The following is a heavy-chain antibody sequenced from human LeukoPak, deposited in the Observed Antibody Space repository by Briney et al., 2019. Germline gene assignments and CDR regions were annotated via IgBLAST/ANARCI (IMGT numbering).Heavy chain of an antibody. CDR1: DVSFTNYY. CDR3: ARGEANWNYKDYYYYMDV. V-gene: IGHV4-34*01. Sequence: SETLSLTCAVSDVSFTNYYWTWIRQSPGKGLEWLGEISHTGNTHYNPSLKSRVTISVDTSKNQFSLKLSSLTAADTAVYYCARGEANWNYKDYYYYMDVWGKGTTVTVSS. D-gene: IGHD1-7*01. J-gene: IGHJ6*03. CDR2: ISHTGNT.